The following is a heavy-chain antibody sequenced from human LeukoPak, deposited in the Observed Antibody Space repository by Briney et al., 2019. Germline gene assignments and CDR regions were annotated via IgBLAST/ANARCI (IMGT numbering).Heavy chain of an antibody. V-gene: IGHV1-8*01. Sequence: ASVKVSCKASGYTFTSYDINWVRQATGQGLEWMGWMNPNSGNTGYAQKFQGKVTMTKNTSITTAYMELSSLRSEDTAVHYCATGRSRGYYPENWAQGTLVTVSS. J-gene: IGHJ4*02. CDR2: MNPNSGNT. D-gene: IGHD3-22*01. CDR3: ATGRSRGYYPEN. CDR1: GYTFTSYD.